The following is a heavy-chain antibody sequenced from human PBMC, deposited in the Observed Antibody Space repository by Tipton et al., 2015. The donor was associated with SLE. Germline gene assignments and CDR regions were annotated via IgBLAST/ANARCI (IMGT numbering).Heavy chain of an antibody. V-gene: IGHV3-23*01. J-gene: IGHJ6*03. CDR2: ISGSGGST. D-gene: IGHD6-19*01. CDR3: ARGDSSGWYNYYYYYYMDV. CDR1: GFTFSNYA. Sequence: SLRLSCAASGFTFSNYAMSWVRQAPGKGLEWVSAISGSGGSTYYADSVKGRFTISRDNSKNSLYLQMNSLRAEDTAVYYCARGDSSGWYNYYYYYYMDVWGKGTTVTVSS.